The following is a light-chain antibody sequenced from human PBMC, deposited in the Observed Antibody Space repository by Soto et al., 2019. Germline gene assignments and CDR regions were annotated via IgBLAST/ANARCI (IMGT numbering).Light chain of an antibody. J-gene: IGLJ1*01. CDR1: SSDVGGYNL. V-gene: IGLV2-14*01. Sequence: QYALTQPASVSGSPGQSITISCTGTSSDVGGYNLVSWYQQYPDKAPKLMIFDVNTRPSGVSNRFSGSKSGNTASLTISGLQAEDEADYYCSSYKSSSTLPYVFGTGTNSPS. CDR2: DVN. CDR3: SSYKSSSTLPYV.